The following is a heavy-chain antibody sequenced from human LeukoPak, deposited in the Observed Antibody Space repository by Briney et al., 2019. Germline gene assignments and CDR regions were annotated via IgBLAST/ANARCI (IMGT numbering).Heavy chain of an antibody. CDR1: GFTFSSYA. J-gene: IGHJ3*02. V-gene: IGHV3-23*01. CDR3: AKDQIEQQLVETLDAFDI. CDR2: ISGSGGST. Sequence: GGSLRLSCAASGFTFSSYAMSWVRQAPGKGLEWVSAISGSGGSTYYADSVKGRFTISRDNSKNTLYLQMNSLRAEDTAVYYCAKDQIEQQLVETLDAFDIWGQGTMVTVSS. D-gene: IGHD6-13*01.